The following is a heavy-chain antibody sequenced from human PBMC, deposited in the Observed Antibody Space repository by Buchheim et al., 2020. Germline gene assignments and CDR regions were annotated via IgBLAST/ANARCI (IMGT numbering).Heavy chain of an antibody. J-gene: IGHJ5*02. D-gene: IGHD3-10*01. CDR2: IIPILGIA. V-gene: IGHV1-69*04. Sequence: QVQLVQSGAEVKKPGSSVKVSCKASGGTFSSYAISWARQAPGQGLEWMGRIIPILGIANYAQKFQGRVTITADKSTSTAYMELSSLRSEDTAVYYCASGTYYHGSGSRWVGNWFDPWGQGTL. CDR1: GGTFSSYA. CDR3: ASGTYYHGSGSRWVGNWFDP.